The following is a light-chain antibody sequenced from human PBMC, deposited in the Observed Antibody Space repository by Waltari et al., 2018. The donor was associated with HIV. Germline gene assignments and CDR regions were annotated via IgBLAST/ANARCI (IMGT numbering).Light chain of an antibody. J-gene: IGKJ2*01. V-gene: IGKV1-39*01. CDR3: QQSYSTPGYT. CDR1: QSISNE. Sequence: DIKMTQTPPSLSASVGDRVSITCGASQSISNELNWYQQQPGKAPKLLIYAASSLQRGVPSMFSGSGSGTDFTLPISSLQPEDFATYYCQQSYSTPGYTFGQGTKLEIK. CDR2: AAS.